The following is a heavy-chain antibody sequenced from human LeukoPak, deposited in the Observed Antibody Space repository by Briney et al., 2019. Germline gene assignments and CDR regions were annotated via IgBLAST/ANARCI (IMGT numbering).Heavy chain of an antibody. CDR1: GGSISSYY. CDR3: ARRAVSPGLVPWFDP. V-gene: IGHV4-59*01. CDR2: ISYSGST. D-gene: IGHD2-8*02. J-gene: IGHJ5*02. Sequence: SETLSLTCTVSGGSISSYYWSWIRQPPGKGLEWIGYISYSGSTNYNPSLKSRVTISVDTSKNQFSLRLSSVTAADTAVYYCARRAVSPGLVPWFDPWGQGTLVTVSS.